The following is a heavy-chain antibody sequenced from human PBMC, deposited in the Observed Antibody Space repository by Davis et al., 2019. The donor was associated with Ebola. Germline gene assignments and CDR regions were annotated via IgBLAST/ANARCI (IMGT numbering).Heavy chain of an antibody. CDR3: ASRMTTALS. J-gene: IGHJ4*03. V-gene: IGHV3-7*03. CDR2: IKQDGSEK. CDR1: GFTFSSYW. Sequence: GESLKISCTASGFTFSSYWMSWVRQAPGKGLEWVASIKQDGSEKYYVDSVKGRFTISRDNAKKSLYLQMNSLRVEDTAVYYCASRMTTALSWGQGTMVTVSS. D-gene: IGHD4-11*01.